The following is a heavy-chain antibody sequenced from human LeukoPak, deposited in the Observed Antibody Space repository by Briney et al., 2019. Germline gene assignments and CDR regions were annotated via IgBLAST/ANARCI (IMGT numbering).Heavy chain of an antibody. D-gene: IGHD3-10*01. CDR1: GFTVSSNY. V-gene: IGHV3-53*01. CDR3: ARDGYYYGSGSYSPFDN. Sequence: GGSLRLSCAASGFTVSSNYMSWVRQAPGKGLEWVSGIYSSGSTYYADSVKGRFTISRDNTKNSVYLQMNSLRAEDTAVYYCARDGYYYGSGSYSPFDNWGQGTLVTVSS. CDR2: IYSSGST. J-gene: IGHJ4*02.